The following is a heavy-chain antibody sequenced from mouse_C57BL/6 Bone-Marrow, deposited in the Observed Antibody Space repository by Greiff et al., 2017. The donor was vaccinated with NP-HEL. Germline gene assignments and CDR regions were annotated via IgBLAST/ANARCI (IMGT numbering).Heavy chain of an antibody. J-gene: IGHJ3*01. CDR1: GFTFSSYG. D-gene: IGHD2-4*01. Sequence: EVQLVESGGDLVKPGGSLKLSCAASGFTFSSYGMSWVRQTPDKRLEWVATISSGGSYTYYPDSVKGRFTISRDNAKNTLYLHMSSLKSEDTAMYYCASAYDYDVAWFAYWGQGTLVTVSA. CDR2: ISSGGSYT. V-gene: IGHV5-6*01. CDR3: ASAYDYDVAWFAY.